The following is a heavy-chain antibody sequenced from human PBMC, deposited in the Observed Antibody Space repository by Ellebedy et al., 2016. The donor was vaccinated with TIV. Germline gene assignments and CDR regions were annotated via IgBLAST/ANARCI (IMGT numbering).Heavy chain of an antibody. CDR2: IYPGDSDT. CDR3: ARSGAGFVVVPAANADWFDP. J-gene: IGHJ5*02. CDR1: GYSFTSYW. Sequence: GESLKISXKGSGYSFTSYWIGWVRQMPGKGLEWMGIIYPGDSDTRYSPSFQGQFTISADKSISTAYLQWSSLKASDTAMYYCARSGAGFVVVPAANADWFDPWGQGTLVTVSS. D-gene: IGHD2-2*01. V-gene: IGHV5-51*01.